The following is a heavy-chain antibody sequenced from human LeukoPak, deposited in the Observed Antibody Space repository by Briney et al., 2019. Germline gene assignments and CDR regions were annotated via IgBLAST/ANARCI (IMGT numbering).Heavy chain of an antibody. CDR2: IRSKIYGGTP. Sequence: KSGGSLRLSCAASGFTFSDYNMRWIRQAPGKGLEWVGFIRSKIYGGTPEYAASVRGRFTISRDDSKGVAYLQMNSLKTEDTAVYYCTRDQTLYYWGQGTLVTVSS. J-gene: IGHJ4*02. CDR1: GFTFSDYN. V-gene: IGHV3-49*05. CDR3: TRDQTLYY.